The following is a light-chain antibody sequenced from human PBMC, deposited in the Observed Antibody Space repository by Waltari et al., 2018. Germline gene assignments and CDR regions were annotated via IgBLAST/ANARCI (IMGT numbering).Light chain of an antibody. CDR2: RAS. V-gene: IGKV3-20*01. CDR1: QSVSSRY. CDR3: QQYDTSPYT. J-gene: IGKJ2*01. Sequence: EIVLTQSPGTLSLSPGERATLSCKASQSVSSRYVIWYQQKPGQAPRLLIYRASSRATGIPDRFSGSGSGTDFTLTISRLEPEDFGVYYCQQYDTSPYTFGQGTKLEIK.